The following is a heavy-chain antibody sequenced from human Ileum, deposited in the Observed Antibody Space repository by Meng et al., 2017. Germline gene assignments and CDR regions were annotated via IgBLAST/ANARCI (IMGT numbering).Heavy chain of an antibody. Sequence: GGSLRPSFAASGFTFSDYWMSWVRQAPGKGREWVAHIRQDGSGEYAVDSVKGRFTISRDNAKNSLSLQMNSLRVEDTAVYYCTRGGRAGSFDYWGQGTVVTVSS. CDR1: GFTFSDYW. J-gene: IGHJ4*02. D-gene: IGHD6-19*01. V-gene: IGHV3-7*01. CDR3: TRGGRAGSFDY. CDR2: IRQDGSGE.